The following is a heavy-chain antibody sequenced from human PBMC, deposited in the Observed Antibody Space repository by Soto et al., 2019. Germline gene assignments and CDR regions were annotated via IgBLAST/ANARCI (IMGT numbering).Heavy chain of an antibody. V-gene: IGHV4-31*03. D-gene: IGHD3-3*01. CDR1: GGSISSGDYY. CDR3: ARGWSGRRQGFDP. J-gene: IGHJ5*02. CDR2: IYYSGST. Sequence: QVQLQESGPGLVKPSQTLSLTCTVSGGSISSGDYYWSWIRQHPGKGLEWIGYIYYSGSTYYNRSLKSRVTISVDTSKNPCSLTLCSVTAADTAVYYWARGWSGRRQGFDPWGQGTLVTVSS.